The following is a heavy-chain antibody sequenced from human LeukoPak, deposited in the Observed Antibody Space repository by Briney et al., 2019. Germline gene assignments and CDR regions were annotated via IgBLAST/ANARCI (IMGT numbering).Heavy chain of an antibody. CDR2: IIPILGTA. D-gene: IGHD6-13*01. Sequence: SVKVSCKASGGTFSSYAISWGRQAPGQGLEWMGGIIPILGTANYAQKFQGRVTMTADESTRTAYMELRSLRSEDRAVYYCARAGRGYSSLFDYWGQGPLVSVSS. CDR3: ARAGRGYSSLFDY. J-gene: IGHJ4*02. V-gene: IGHV1-69*13. CDR1: GGTFSSYA.